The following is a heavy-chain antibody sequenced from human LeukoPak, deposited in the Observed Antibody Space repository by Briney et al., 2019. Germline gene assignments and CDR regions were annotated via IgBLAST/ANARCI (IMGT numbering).Heavy chain of an antibody. CDR3: ARHEDRNWYFDH. D-gene: IGHD1-1*01. Sequence: SETLSLTCTVSGGSISSSYYYWGWVRQPPGKGLEWIGTIYYSGSTYYNPSLKSRVTISVDTSKNQFSLKLSSVTAPDTAVYYCARHEDRNWYFDHWGQGTLVTVSS. CDR1: GGSISSSYYY. V-gene: IGHV4-39*01. CDR2: IYYSGST. J-gene: IGHJ4*02.